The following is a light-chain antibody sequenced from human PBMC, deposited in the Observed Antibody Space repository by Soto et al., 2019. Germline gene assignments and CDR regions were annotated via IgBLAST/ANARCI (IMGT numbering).Light chain of an antibody. CDR2: DVS. J-gene: IGLJ1*01. CDR1: SSDVGEYKY. Sequence: QSVLTQPASVSGSPGQSITISCTETSSDVGEYKYVSWYQQHPGKAPKLMIYDVSQRPSGVPDRFSGSKSGNTASLTISGLQSEDEADYYCCSYAGSYTYVFGTGTKLTVL. CDR3: CSYAGSYTYV. V-gene: IGLV2-11*01.